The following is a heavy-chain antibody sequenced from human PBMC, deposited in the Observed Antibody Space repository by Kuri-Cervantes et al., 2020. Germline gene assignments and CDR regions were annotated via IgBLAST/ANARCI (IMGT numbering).Heavy chain of an antibody. J-gene: IGHJ6*02. Sequence: SETLSLTCAVYGGSFSGYYWSWIRQPPGKGLEWIGEINHSGSTNYNPSLKSRVTISVDTSKNQFSLKLSSVTAADTAVYYCARAYPGVAAATFYYYYGMDVWGQGTTVTVSS. V-gene: IGHV4-34*01. CDR3: ARAYPGVAAATFYYYYGMDV. D-gene: IGHD2-15*01. CDR2: INHSGST. CDR1: GGSFSGYY.